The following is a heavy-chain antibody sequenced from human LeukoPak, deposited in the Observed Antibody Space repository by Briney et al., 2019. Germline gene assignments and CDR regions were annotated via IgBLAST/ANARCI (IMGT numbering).Heavy chain of an antibody. CDR1: GFTFSDYY. CDR3: ARDRRYCSSTSCSSDAFDI. CDR2: ISSSGSTI. J-gene: IGHJ3*02. D-gene: IGHD2-2*01. V-gene: IGHV3-11*04. Sequence: PGGSLRLSCAACGFTFSDYYMSWIRQAPGKGLEWVSYISSSGSTIYYADSVKGRFTISRDNAKNSLYLQMNSLRAEDTAVYYCARDRRYCSSTSCSSDAFDIWGQGTMVTVSS.